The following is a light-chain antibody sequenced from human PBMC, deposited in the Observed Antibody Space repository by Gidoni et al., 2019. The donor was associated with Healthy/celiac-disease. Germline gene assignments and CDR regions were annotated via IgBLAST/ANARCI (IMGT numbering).Light chain of an antibody. J-gene: IGKJ1*01. V-gene: IGKV3-20*01. CDR2: GAS. CDR3: QQYGSSRWT. CDR1: QSVSSSY. Sequence: GTLSCRASQSVSSSYLAWYQQKPGQAPRLLIYGASSRATGMPDRFSGSGSGTDFTLTISRLEPEDFAVYYCQQYGSSRWTFGQXTKVEIK.